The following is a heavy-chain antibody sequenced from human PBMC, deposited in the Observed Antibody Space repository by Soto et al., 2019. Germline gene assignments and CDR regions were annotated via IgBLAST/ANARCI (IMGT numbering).Heavy chain of an antibody. V-gene: IGHV6-1*01. CDR2: TYYRSKWYN. D-gene: IGHD6-19*01. Sequence: SQTLSLTCAISGDSVSSNSAAWNWIRQSPSRGLEWLGRTYYRSKWYNDYAVSVKSRITINPDTSKIQFSLQLNSVTPEDTAVYYCARERSIAVAHITYYGMDVWGQGTTVTVSS. J-gene: IGHJ6*02. CDR1: GDSVSSNSAA. CDR3: ARERSIAVAHITYYGMDV.